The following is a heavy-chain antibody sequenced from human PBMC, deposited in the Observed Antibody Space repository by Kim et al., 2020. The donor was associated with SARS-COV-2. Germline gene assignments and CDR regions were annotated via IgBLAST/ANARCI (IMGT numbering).Heavy chain of an antibody. D-gene: IGHD3-10*01. V-gene: IGHV1-18*04. CDR1: GYTFTSYG. CDR2: ISAYNGNT. Sequence: ASVKVSCKASGYTFTSYGISWVRQAPGQGLEWMGWISAYNGNTNYAQKLQGRVTMTTDTSTSTAYMELRSLRSDVTAVYYCARDLEPANVLLWFGELLFTWGQGTMVTVSS. J-gene: IGHJ3*01. CDR3: ARDLEPANVLLWFGELLFT.